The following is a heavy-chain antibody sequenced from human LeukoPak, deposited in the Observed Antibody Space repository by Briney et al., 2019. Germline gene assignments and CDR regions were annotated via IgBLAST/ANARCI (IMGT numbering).Heavy chain of an antibody. J-gene: IGHJ4*02. D-gene: IGHD3-22*01. Sequence: GGSLRLSCAASGFTVSSNYMSWVRQAPGKGLEWVSAISGSGGSTYYADSVKGRFTISRDNSKNTLYLQMNSLRAEDTAVYYCAKSYSSGYYRIFDYWGQGTLVTVSS. CDR2: ISGSGGST. CDR1: GFTVSSNY. CDR3: AKSYSSGYYRIFDY. V-gene: IGHV3-23*01.